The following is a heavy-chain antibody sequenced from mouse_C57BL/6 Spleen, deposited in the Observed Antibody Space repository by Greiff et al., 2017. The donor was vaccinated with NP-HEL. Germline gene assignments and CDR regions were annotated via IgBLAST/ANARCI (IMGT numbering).Heavy chain of an antibody. CDR2: INPYNGDT. D-gene: IGHD2-4*01. J-gene: IGHJ3*01. Sequence: EVKVEESGPELVKPGDSVKISCKASGYSFTGYFMNWVMQSHGKSLEWIGRINPYNGDTFYNQKFKGKATLTVDKSSSTAHMELRSLTSEDSAVYYCASPDFPFAYWGQGTLVTVSA. V-gene: IGHV1-20*01. CDR1: GYSFTGYF. CDR3: ASPDFPFAY.